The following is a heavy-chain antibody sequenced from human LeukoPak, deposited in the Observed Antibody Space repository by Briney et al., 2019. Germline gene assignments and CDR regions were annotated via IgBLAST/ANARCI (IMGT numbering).Heavy chain of an antibody. CDR3: ASYIAVAANFDY. D-gene: IGHD6-19*01. CDR2: IYYSGST. J-gene: IGHJ4*02. Sequence: SGTLSLTCTVSGVSISSYYWSWLRQPPGKGLEWIGYIYYSGSTNYNPSLKSRVTISVGTSKNQFSLKLSSVTAADTAVYYCASYIAVAANFDYWGQGTLVTVSS. CDR1: GVSISSYY. V-gene: IGHV4-59*08.